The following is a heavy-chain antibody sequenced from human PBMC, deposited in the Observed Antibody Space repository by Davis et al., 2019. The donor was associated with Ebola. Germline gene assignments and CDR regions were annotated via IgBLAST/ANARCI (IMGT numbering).Heavy chain of an antibody. CDR1: GFTFSSYS. J-gene: IGHJ4*02. D-gene: IGHD6-13*01. CDR2: ISSSSSYI. Sequence: GESLKISCAASGFTFSSYSMNWVRQAPGKGLEWVSSISSSSSYIYYADSVKGRFTISRDNAKNSLYLQMNSLGAEDTAVYYCAKDLHSSTWYNYCDNWGQGTLVTVSS. V-gene: IGHV3-21*04. CDR3: AKDLHSSTWYNYCDN.